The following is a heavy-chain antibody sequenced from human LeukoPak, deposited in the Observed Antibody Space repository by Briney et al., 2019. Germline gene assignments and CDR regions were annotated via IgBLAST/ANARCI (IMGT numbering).Heavy chain of an antibody. D-gene: IGHD6-19*01. Sequence: GGSLRLSCAASGFIFSNYGMSWVRQAPGKGLEWVSGISGSGGSTYYADSVKGRFTISRDNSKNTLYLQMNSLRAEDTAVYYCAKGVAVASPYYFDCWGQGTLVTVSS. CDR1: GFIFSNYG. V-gene: IGHV3-23*01. J-gene: IGHJ4*02. CDR3: AKGVAVASPYYFDC. CDR2: ISGSGGST.